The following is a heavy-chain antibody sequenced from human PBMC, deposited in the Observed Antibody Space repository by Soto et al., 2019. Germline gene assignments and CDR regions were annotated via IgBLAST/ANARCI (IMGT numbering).Heavy chain of an antibody. CDR3: ARAHKPSIVVPAAINYYYYGMDV. CDR2: IIPIFGTA. J-gene: IGHJ6*02. V-gene: IGHV1-69*13. Sequence: GASVNVSCKASGGTFSSYAISWVRQAPGQGLEWMGGIIPIFGTANYAQKFQGRVTITADESTSTAYMELSSLRSEDTAVYYCARAHKPSIVVPAAINYYYYGMDVWGQGTTVTVSS. CDR1: GGTFSSYA. D-gene: IGHD2-2*01.